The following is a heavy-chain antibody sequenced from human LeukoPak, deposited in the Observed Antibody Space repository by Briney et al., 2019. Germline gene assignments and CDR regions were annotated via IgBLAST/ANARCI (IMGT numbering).Heavy chain of an antibody. CDR2: IGISSGNT. D-gene: IGHD1-1*01. Sequence: PGGSLRLSCAASGFIFSDYSMNWVRQAPGKGLEWISYIGISSGNTKYADSAKGRFTISGDNAKNSLYLQMNSLRVEDTAVYYCARDHNYAFDNWGQGTLVTVSS. CDR1: GFIFSDYS. J-gene: IGHJ4*02. CDR3: ARDHNYAFDN. V-gene: IGHV3-48*04.